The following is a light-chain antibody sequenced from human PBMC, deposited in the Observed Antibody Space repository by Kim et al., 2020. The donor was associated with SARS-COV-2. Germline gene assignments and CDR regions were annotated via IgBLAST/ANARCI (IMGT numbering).Light chain of an antibody. J-gene: IGKJ1*01. CDR1: QSVSSS. Sequence: PGESATLPCRASQSVSSSLAWYQQKPGQAPRLLIFGASTRATGIPAKFSGSGSGTEFTLTISSLQSEDFAVYYCQQYSNWPPWTFGQGTKVDIK. CDR3: QQYSNWPPWT. V-gene: IGKV3-15*01. CDR2: GAS.